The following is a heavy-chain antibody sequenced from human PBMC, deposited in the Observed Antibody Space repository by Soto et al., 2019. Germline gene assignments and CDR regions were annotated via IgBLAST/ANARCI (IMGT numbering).Heavy chain of an antibody. CDR3: ARTKEGERAPAGEFDY. CDR2: IIPIFGTA. D-gene: IGHD6-13*01. Sequence: QVQLVQSGAEVKKPGSSVKVSCKASGGTFSSYAISWVRQAPGQGLEWMGGIIPIFGTANYAQKFQGRFTITADESTRTAYMELSSLRSQDTGVHYCARTKEGERAPAGEFDYWGQGTLVTVSS. CDR1: GGTFSSYA. J-gene: IGHJ4*02. V-gene: IGHV1-69*12.